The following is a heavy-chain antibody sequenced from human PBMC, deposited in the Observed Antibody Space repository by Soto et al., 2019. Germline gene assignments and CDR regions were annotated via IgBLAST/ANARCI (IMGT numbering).Heavy chain of an antibody. CDR3: AKDQAYYYDLYYYYGMDV. CDR1: GFTFSSYG. CDR2: ISYDGSNK. V-gene: IGHV3-30*18. J-gene: IGHJ6*02. Sequence: GGSLRLSCAASGFTFSSYGMHWVRQAPGKGLEWVAVISYDGSNKYYADSVKGRFTISRDNSKNTLYLQMNSLRAEDTAVYYCAKDQAYYYDLYYYYGMDVWGQGTTVTVSS. D-gene: IGHD3-22*01.